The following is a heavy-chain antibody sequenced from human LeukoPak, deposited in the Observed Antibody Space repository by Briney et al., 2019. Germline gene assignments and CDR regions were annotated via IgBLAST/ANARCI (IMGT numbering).Heavy chain of an antibody. CDR2: MNPNSGNT. Sequence: ASVKVSCKASGYTFTSYDINWVRQATGQELEWMGWMNPNSGNTGYAQKFQGRVTMTRNTSISTAYMELSSLRSEDTAVYYCARGIDGYGDYTHSNFDYWGQGTLVTVSS. J-gene: IGHJ4*02. V-gene: IGHV1-8*01. CDR3: ARGIDGYGDYTHSNFDY. CDR1: GYTFTSYD. D-gene: IGHD4-17*01.